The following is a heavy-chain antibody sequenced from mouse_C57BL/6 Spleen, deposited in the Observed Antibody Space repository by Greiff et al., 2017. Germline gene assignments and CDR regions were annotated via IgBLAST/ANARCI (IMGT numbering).Heavy chain of an antibody. V-gene: IGHV5-6*01. CDR1: GFTFSSYG. J-gene: IGHJ3*01. Sequence: EVKLVESGGDLVKPGGSLKLSCAASGFTFSSYGMSWVRQTPDKRLEWVATISSGGSYTDYPDSVKGRFTISRDNAKNTLYLQMSSLKAEDTAMYYCASESLLLRGGFAYWGQGTLVTVSA. CDR2: ISSGGSYT. CDR3: ASESLLLRGGFAY. D-gene: IGHD5-1*01.